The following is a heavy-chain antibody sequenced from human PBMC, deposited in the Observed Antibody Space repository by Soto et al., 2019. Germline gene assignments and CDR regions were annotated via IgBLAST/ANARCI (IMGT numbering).Heavy chain of an antibody. J-gene: IGHJ6*02. D-gene: IGHD5-18*01. CDR2: IYYSGST. CDR3: ARHSGYSFYYYYGMDV. Sequence: PSETLSLTCTASGGSISSYYWSWIRQPPGKGLEWIGYIYYSGSTNYNPSLKSRVTISVDTSKNQFSLKLSSVTAADTAVYYCARHSGYSFYYYYGMDVWGQGTTVTVSS. V-gene: IGHV4-59*08. CDR1: GGSISSYY.